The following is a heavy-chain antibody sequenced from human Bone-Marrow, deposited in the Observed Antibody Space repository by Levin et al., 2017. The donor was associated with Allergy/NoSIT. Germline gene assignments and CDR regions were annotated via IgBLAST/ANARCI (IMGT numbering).Heavy chain of an antibody. V-gene: IGHV3-48*03. Sequence: GESLKISCAASGFTFSSYEMNWVRQAPGKGLEWVSYISSSASTIYYADSVKGRFTISRDNAKNSLTLQMNSLRAEDTAVYYCARGIIGDVRVAHKEAFDIWGQGTMVSVSS. CDR1: GFTFSSYE. CDR3: ARGIIGDVRVAHKEAFDI. CDR2: ISSSASTI. J-gene: IGHJ3*02. D-gene: IGHD2-8*02.